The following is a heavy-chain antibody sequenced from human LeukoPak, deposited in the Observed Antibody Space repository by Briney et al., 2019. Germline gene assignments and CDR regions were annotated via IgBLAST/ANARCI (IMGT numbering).Heavy chain of an antibody. J-gene: IGHJ4*02. CDR3: ARAYHYDSSGYYDY. CDR1: GGSISNYY. V-gene: IGHV4-59*01. D-gene: IGHD3-22*01. CDR2: IYYSGST. Sequence: SETLSLTCTVSGGSISNYYWSWIRQPPGKGLEWIGYIYYSGSTNYNPSLKSRVTISVDTSKKQFSLKLSSVTAADTAVYYCARAYHYDSSGYYDYWGQGTLVTVSS.